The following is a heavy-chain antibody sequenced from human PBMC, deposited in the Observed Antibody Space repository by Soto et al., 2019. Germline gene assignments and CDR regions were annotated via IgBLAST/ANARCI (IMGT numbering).Heavy chain of an antibody. CDR2: IYHSGST. D-gene: IGHD3-3*01. CDR3: ARLVTWSGVSRPLRYFDY. Sequence: QLQLQESGSGLVKPSQTLSLTCAVSGGSISSGGYSWSWIRQPPGKGLEWIGYIYHSGSTYYNPSLKSRVTISVDRSKNQFSLKLSSVTAADTAVYYCARLVTWSGVSRPLRYFDYWGQGTLVTVSS. J-gene: IGHJ4*02. CDR1: GGSISSGGYS. V-gene: IGHV4-30-2*01.